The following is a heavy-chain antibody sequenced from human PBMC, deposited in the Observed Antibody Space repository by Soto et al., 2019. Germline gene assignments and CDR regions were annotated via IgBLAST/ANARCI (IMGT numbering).Heavy chain of an antibody. J-gene: IGHJ4*02. V-gene: IGHV4-34*01. CDR1: GGSFSGYY. D-gene: IGHD1-7*01. Sequence: SETLSLTCAVYGGSFSGYYWSWIRQPPGKGLEWIGEINHSGSTNYNPSLKSRVTISVDTSKNQFSLKLSSVTAADTVVYYCARELHKLELGLVYFDYWGQGTLVTVS. CDR2: INHSGST. CDR3: ARELHKLELGLVYFDY.